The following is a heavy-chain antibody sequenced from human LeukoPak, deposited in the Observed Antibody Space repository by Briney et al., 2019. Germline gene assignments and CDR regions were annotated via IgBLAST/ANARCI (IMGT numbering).Heavy chain of an antibody. CDR3: ARGETITIFGVVKPPYFDY. CDR1: GGSISSYY. Sequence: SETLSLTCTVSGGSISSYYWSWIRQPPGKGLEWIGYIYYSGSTNYNPSLKSRVTISVDTSKNQFSLKLSSVTAADTAVYYCARGETITIFGVVKPPYFDYWGQGTLVTVSS. CDR2: IYYSGST. J-gene: IGHJ4*02. V-gene: IGHV4-59*01. D-gene: IGHD3-3*01.